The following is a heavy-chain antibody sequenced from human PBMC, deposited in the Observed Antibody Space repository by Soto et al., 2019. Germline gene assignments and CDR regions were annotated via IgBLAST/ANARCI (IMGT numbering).Heavy chain of an antibody. V-gene: IGHV3-23*01. CDR3: ARKYSSSWYRSYYYGMDV. Sequence: GGSLRLSCAGSGFTFSRYAMTWVRQAPGRGLEWVSAISGSDSRTYYAASVKGRFTVSRDNSKNTLYLQMNSLRVEDTAVYYCARKYSSSWYRSYYYGMDVWGQGTTVTVSS. CDR2: ISGSDSRT. J-gene: IGHJ6*02. CDR1: GFTFSRYA. D-gene: IGHD6-13*01.